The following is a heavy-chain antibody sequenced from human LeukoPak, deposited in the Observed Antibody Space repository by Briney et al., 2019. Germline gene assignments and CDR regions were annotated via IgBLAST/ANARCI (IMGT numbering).Heavy chain of an antibody. CDR1: GGSISSYY. J-gene: IGHJ5*02. V-gene: IGHV4-59*08. Sequence: SETLSLTCTVSGGSISSYYWSWIRQPPGKGLEWIGYIYYSGSTNYNPSLKSRVTISVDTSKNQFSLKLSSVTAADTAVYYCARATYYYDSSGFDPWGQGTLVTVSS. D-gene: IGHD3-22*01. CDR2: IYYSGST. CDR3: ARATYYYDSSGFDP.